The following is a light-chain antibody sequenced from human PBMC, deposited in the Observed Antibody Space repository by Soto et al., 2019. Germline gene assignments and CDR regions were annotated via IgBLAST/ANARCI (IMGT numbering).Light chain of an antibody. CDR1: QTISDY. Sequence: DIQMTQSPSSLSASVGDRVTITCRTSQTISDYLNWYQHKPGKAPKLLISAASSLQSGVPSRFSGSGSGTDFTLTISSLQHEDFANYYCQQSYSTLTFGPGTKVDIK. J-gene: IGKJ3*01. CDR2: AAS. CDR3: QQSYSTLT. V-gene: IGKV1-39*01.